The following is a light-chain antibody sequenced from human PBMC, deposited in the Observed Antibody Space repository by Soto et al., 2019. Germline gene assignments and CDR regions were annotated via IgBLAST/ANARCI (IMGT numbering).Light chain of an antibody. CDR3: NSYSSDITPYV. CDR1: TSDVGGHNS. V-gene: IGLV2-14*01. CDR2: QVS. J-gene: IGLJ1*01. Sequence: QSALTQPASVSGSPGQSITISCTGTTSDVGGHNSVSWFQQHPGKAPKLIIYQVSSRPSDISNRFSGSKSGNTASLTISGLQAEDEADYYCNSYSSDITPYVFG.